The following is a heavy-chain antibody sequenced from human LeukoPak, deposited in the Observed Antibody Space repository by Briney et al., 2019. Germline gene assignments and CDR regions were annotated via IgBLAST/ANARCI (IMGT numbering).Heavy chain of an antibody. D-gene: IGHD3-10*01. CDR3: ARGLGVWYFDL. V-gene: IGHV3-33*01. CDR2: ISYDGNNK. Sequence: GGSLRLSCAASGFNFRTYGMHWVRQAPGKGLEWVAVISYDGNNKCYADSVKGRFSISRDNSKSTLYLQMNSLRLEDTAVYYCARGLGVWYFDLWGRGTLVTVSS. CDR1: GFNFRTYG. J-gene: IGHJ2*01.